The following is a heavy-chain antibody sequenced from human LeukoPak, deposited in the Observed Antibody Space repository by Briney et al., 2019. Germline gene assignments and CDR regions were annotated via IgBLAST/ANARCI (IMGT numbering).Heavy chain of an antibody. V-gene: IGHV1-69*01. CDR1: GGTFSSYA. CDR3: ARGYCSSTSCRRSHFQH. J-gene: IGHJ1*01. CDR2: FIPIFGTA. Sequence: SVKVSCKASGGTFSSYAISWVRQAPGQGLEWMGGFIPIFGTANYAQKFQGRVTITADESTSTAYMELSSLRSEDTAVYYCARGYCSSTSCRRSHFQHWGQGTLVTVSS. D-gene: IGHD2-2*01.